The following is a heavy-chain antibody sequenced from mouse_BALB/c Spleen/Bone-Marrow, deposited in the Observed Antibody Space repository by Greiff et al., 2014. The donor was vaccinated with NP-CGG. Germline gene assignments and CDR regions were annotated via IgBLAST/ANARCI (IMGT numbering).Heavy chain of an antibody. CDR3: ARGRTAVVSDY. J-gene: IGHJ2*02. Sequence: QVHVKQSGAEVVKPGASVKVSCKASGYTFTNYWMQWVKQRPGQGLEWIGEIEPSDSYTNYNQDFKGKATLTVDKSSSTVYMQLSSLTSEDSAVYYCARGRTAVVSDYWGQGTSLTVSS. D-gene: IGHD1-1*01. CDR2: IEPSDSYT. V-gene: IGHV1-69*02. CDR1: GYTFTNYW.